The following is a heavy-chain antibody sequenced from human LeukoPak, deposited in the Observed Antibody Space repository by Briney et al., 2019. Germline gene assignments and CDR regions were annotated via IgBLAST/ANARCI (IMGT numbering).Heavy chain of an antibody. CDR3: ARGGLCSGGSCFPPYYYAMDV. Sequence: PGGSLRLSCAASGFSFSNYSLNWVRQAPGKGLEWVSSISSSSSYIYYADSMKGRFTISRDNAKNSLYLQMDSLRAEDTAVYYCARGGLCSGGSCFPPYYYAMDVWGQGTTVTVSS. J-gene: IGHJ6*02. CDR1: GFSFSNYS. D-gene: IGHD2-15*01. CDR2: ISSSSSYI. V-gene: IGHV3-21*01.